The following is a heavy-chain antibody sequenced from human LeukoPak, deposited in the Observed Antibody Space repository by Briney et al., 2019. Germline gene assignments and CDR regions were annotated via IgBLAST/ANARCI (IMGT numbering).Heavy chain of an antibody. CDR2: ISYDGSNK. V-gene: IGHV3-30*03. J-gene: IGHJ6*02. CDR1: GFTFSSYG. D-gene: IGHD6-13*01. Sequence: PGRSLGLSCAASGFTFSSYGMHWVRQAPGKGLEWVAVISYDGSNKYYADSVKGRFTISRDNSKNTLYLQMNSLRAEDTAVYYCAAPGTHYYGMDVWGQGTTVTVSS. CDR3: AAPGTHYYGMDV.